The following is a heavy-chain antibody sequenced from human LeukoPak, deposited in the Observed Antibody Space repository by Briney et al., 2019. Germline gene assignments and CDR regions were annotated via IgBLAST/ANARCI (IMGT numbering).Heavy chain of an antibody. V-gene: IGHV1-46*01. J-gene: IGHJ4*02. CDR1: GYTFTSYY. D-gene: IGHD6-13*01. Sequence: ASVTVSCTASGYTFTSYYMHWVRQTPGQGLEWMGIINPSGGSTSYAQKFQGRVTMTRDTSTSTVYMELSSLRSEDTAVYYCARVTAAANLYYFDYWGQGTLVTVSS. CDR2: INPSGGST. CDR3: ARVTAAANLYYFDY.